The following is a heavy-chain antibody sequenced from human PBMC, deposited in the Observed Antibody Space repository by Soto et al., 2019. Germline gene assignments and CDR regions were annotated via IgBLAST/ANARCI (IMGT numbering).Heavy chain of an antibody. J-gene: IGHJ5*02. Sequence: QITLKESGPTLVKPTQTLTLTCTFSGFSLSTSGVGVGWIRQPPGTALEWRALIYWHDDKRYSPSLKSRLTNTKYTSKSLVVITMSIMDPVDTATYYCAHSQTVFGVVIWFDPWGQGTLVTVSS. CDR2: IYWHDDK. D-gene: IGHD3-3*01. CDR3: AHSQTVFGVVIWFDP. V-gene: IGHV2-5*01. CDR1: GFSLSTSGVG.